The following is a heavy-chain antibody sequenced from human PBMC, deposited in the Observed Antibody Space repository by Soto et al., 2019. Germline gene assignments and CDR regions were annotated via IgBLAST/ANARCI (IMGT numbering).Heavy chain of an antibody. J-gene: IGHJ4*02. CDR2: IIPIFGTA. CDR1: GGTFSSYA. CDR3: ASTYYYDSSGYYKAFDY. Sequence: QVQLVQSGAEVKKPGSSVKVSCKASGGTFSSYAISWVRQAPGQGLEWMGGIIPIFGTANYAQKFQGRVTNTADKSTSTAYMELSSLRSEDTAVYYCASTYYYDSSGYYKAFDYWGQGTLVTVSS. V-gene: IGHV1-69*06. D-gene: IGHD3-22*01.